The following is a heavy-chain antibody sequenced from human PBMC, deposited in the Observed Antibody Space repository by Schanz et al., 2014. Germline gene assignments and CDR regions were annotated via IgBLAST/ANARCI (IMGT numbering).Heavy chain of an antibody. Sequence: EVQLVESGGGLVQPGGSLRLSCAASGFTFSSYSMNWVRQAPGKGLEWVSALSEGGGGTHYADSVRGRFTISSDSSKNTLYRQMSSLRADDTAVYYCAKSQGSSFDSWGQGTLVTVSS. J-gene: IGHJ4*02. D-gene: IGHD6-13*01. V-gene: IGHV3-23*04. CDR2: LSEGGGGT. CDR3: AKSQGSSFDS. CDR1: GFTFSSYS.